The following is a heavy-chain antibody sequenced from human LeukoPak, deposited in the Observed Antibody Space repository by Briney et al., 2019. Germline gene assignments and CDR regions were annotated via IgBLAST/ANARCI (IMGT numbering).Heavy chain of an antibody. J-gene: IGHJ5*01. CDR3: ARRAELGMRYFDF. D-gene: IGHD7-27*01. CDR2: IYPDDSDT. Sequence: GESLKISCKHSEYSFPNYCIGWVRQMPGKGLEWMGIIYPDDSDTRYSPSFQGQVTISADKSISTAYLQWSSLKASDTAIYFCARRAELGMRYFDFWGQGALLVVSS. CDR1: EYSFPNYC. V-gene: IGHV5-51*01.